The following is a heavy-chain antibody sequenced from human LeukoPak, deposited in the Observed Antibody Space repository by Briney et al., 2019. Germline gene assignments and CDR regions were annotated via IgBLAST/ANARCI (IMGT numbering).Heavy chain of an antibody. CDR1: GFTFDDYA. CDR3: AINGGGDSGYGNFDY. J-gene: IGHJ4*02. D-gene: IGHD5-12*01. CDR2: INWNSDSI. V-gene: IGHV3-9*01. Sequence: GRSLTLSCAGSGFTFDDYARHWVRQVRGKGLEGVSGINWNSDSIGYADSVKGRFTTSRDNAKNSLYLQMNSLRAEDTAFYYCAINGGGDSGYGNFDYWGQGTLVTVSS.